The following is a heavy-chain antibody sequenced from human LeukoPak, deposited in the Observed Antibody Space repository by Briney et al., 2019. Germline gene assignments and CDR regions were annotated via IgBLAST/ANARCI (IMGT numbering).Heavy chain of an antibody. CDR1: GFTFSNHW. J-gene: IGHJ3*02. CDR3: ARPDEQQLVRDAFDI. V-gene: IGHV3-7*04. Sequence: GESLRHSCAPPGFTFSNHWMTWVREAPGKAPEWVADIKRDGSEKYYVDSVKGRFTISRDNAKNSLYLQMNSLRAEDAAVYYCARPDEQQLVRDAFDIWGQGTMVTVSS. D-gene: IGHD6-13*01. CDR2: IKRDGSEK.